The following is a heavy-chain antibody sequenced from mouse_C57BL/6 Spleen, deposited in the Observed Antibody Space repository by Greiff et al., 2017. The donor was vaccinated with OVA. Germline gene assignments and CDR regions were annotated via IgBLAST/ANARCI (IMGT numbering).Heavy chain of an antibody. J-gene: IGHJ4*01. V-gene: IGHV3-6*01. CDR2: ISYDGSN. CDR1: GYSITSGYF. CDR3: ARAYDGYYVGYYYAMDY. Sequence: EVQLQESGPGLVKPSQSLSLTCSVSGYSITSGYFWNWIRQFPGNNLEWMGYISYDGSNKSNPSLKNRISITRDPSKNQFFLKLNSVTTENTATYYCARAYDGYYVGYYYAMDYWGQGTSVTVSS. D-gene: IGHD2-3*01.